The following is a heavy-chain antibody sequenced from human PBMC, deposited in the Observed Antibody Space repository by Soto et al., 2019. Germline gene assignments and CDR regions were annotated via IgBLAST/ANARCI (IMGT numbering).Heavy chain of an antibody. CDR2: ISTDSGYT. Sequence: QIQLVQSGGEVERPGASVTVSCEASGYIFTTYGLSWVRQTPAHGLEWMGCISTDSGYTQYSQLLQGRVTMTRDTSTNTAYMELRDLTFDDTGIYYCARDRPPGSLYGMDAWGQGTAVTVSS. CDR1: GYIFTTYG. J-gene: IGHJ6*02. V-gene: IGHV1-18*01. CDR3: ARDRPPGSLYGMDA.